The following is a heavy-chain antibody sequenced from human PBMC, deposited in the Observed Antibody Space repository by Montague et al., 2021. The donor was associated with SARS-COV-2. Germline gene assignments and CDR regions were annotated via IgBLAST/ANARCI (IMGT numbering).Heavy chain of an antibody. CDR1: GGSITSYY. J-gene: IGHJ4*02. CDR3: ARGQLWFDY. D-gene: IGHD5-18*01. CDR2: IYYSGST. V-gene: IGHV4-59*08. Sequence: SETLSLTCTVSGGSITSYYWSWIRQPPGKGLEYIGYIYYSGSTNYNPSLKSRVTMSVDTSKNQFSLKLRSVTAADTAVYYCARGQLWFDYWGQGTLVTVSS.